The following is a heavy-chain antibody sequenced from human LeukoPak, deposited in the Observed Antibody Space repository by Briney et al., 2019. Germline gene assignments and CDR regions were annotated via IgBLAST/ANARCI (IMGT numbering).Heavy chain of an antibody. CDR1: GYTFTDYY. D-gene: IGHD2-21*01. J-gene: IGHJ4*02. CDR2: INPNSVGT. V-gene: IGHV1-2*02. Sequence: ASVKVSCKASGYTFTDYYMHWVRQAPGQGLEWMGWINPNSVGTNYAQKFQGRVTLTRDTSITTAYMELNRLTSDDTAVYYCARDRSAYGQGLIDSWGQGTLVTVSS. CDR3: ARDRSAYGQGLIDS.